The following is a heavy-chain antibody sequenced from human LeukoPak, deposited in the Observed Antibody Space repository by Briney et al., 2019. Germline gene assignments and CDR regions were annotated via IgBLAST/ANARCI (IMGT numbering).Heavy chain of an antibody. CDR1: GGSISSSGYY. D-gene: IGHD3-22*01. J-gene: IGHJ4*02. V-gene: IGHV4-39*01. Sequence: TSETLSLTCTVSGGSISSSGYYWDWIRQPPGKGLEWIGSVYYSGNTYYKSSLESRVTISVDTSNNRFSLKLNSVTAADTGTYYCARTSGRCSVDPGTSGYVDSWGQGSLVTVSS. CDR2: VYYSGNT. CDR3: ARTSGRCSVDPGTSGYVDS.